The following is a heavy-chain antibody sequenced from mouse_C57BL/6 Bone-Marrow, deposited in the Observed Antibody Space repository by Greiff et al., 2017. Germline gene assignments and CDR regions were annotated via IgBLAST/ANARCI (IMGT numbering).Heavy chain of an antibody. CDR2: IDPSDSYT. CDR1: GYTFTSYW. Sequence: QVQLQQPGAELVMPGASVKLSCKASGYTFTSYWMHWVKQRPGQGLEWIGEIDPSDSYTNYNQKFKGKSTLTVDKSSSTAYMQLSSLTSEDSAVYYWARGDLLWFDYWGQGTTLTVSS. V-gene: IGHV1-69*01. D-gene: IGHD2-1*01. CDR3: ARGDLLWFDY. J-gene: IGHJ2*01.